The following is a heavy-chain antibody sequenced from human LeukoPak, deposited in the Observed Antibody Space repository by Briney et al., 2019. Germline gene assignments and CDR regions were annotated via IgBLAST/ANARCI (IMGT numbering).Heavy chain of an antibody. CDR2: ISAYNGNT. CDR1: GYTFTSYG. J-gene: IGHJ4*02. CDR3: ARRDYRGYSYGSEGY. D-gene: IGHD5-18*01. V-gene: IGHV1-18*01. Sequence: EASVKVSCKASGYTFTSYGISWVRQAPGQGLEWMGWISAYNGNTNYAQKLQGRVTMTTDTSTSTAYMELRSLRSDDTAGYYCARRDYRGYSYGSEGYWGQGTLVTVSS.